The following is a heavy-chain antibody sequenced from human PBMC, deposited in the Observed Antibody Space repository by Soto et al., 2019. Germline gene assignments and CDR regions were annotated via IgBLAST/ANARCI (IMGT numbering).Heavy chain of an antibody. CDR3: AGVRQYCSAHSCYLDP. CDR1: GDSISSTNW. Sequence: QVQLRESGPGLVKPSGTLSLTCTVSGDSISSTNWWNWVRQTPGKGLEWIGEIHHSGNTDFNPSLRSRVTISMDKSSNQVSLNVNSVTAADTAVYYCAGVRQYCSAHSCYLDPWGQGTLVTVSS. V-gene: IGHV4-4*02. CDR2: IHHSGNT. D-gene: IGHD2-15*01. J-gene: IGHJ5*02.